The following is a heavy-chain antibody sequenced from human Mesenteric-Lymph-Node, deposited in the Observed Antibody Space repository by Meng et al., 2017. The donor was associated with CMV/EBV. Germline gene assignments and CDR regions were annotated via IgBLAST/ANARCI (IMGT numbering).Heavy chain of an antibody. CDR1: GYTFTNYW. CDR2: IYPGDSDT. CDR3: ARSTTVTDFDD. V-gene: IGHV5-51*01. D-gene: IGHD4-11*01. Sequence: ISCKGSGYTFTNYWIGWVRQMPGKGPEWMGIIYPGDSDTRYGPSFQGQVTISADKSISTAYLQWSSLKASDTAMYYCARSTTVTDFDDWGQGTLVTVSS. J-gene: IGHJ4*02.